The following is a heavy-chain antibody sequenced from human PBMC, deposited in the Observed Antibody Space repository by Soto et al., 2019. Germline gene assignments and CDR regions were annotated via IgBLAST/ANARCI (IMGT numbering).Heavy chain of an antibody. CDR2: IYHSGST. J-gene: IGHJ4*02. CDR3: ARGRGTAMVDFDY. CDR1: GGSISSGGYS. V-gene: IGHV4-30-2*01. D-gene: IGHD5-18*01. Sequence: SETRSLTCAVSGGSISSGGYSWSWIRQPPGKGLEWIGYIYHSGSTYYNPSLKSRVTISVDRSKNQFSLKLSSVTAADTAVYYCARGRGTAMVDFDYWGQGTLVTVSS.